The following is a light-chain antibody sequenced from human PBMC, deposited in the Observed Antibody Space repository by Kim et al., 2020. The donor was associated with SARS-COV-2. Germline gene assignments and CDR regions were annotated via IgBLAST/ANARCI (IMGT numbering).Light chain of an antibody. CDR3: QQYHNWPPIT. CDR1: HNVGTK. Sequence: PGERAALSCKSSHNVGTKLAWYQQKPGQAPRLLIYDASTRASGIPDRFFGSGSGTEFTLIIGRLQSEDFALYYCQQYHNWPPITFGQGTRLEIK. CDR2: DAS. V-gene: IGKV3-15*01. J-gene: IGKJ5*01.